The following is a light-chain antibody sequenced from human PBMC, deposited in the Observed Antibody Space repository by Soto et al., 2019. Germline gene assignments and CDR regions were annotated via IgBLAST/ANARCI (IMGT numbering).Light chain of an antibody. CDR2: GAS. J-gene: IGKJ4*01. CDR1: QSVSSN. Sequence: EIVMTQSPATLSVSPGERATLSCRASQSVSSNLAWYQQKPGQAPRLLIYGASTRATGIPARFSGSGSGTEFTLTIRSLQSEDLAVYYCQQYNSWPTLNFGGGTKVEIK. V-gene: IGKV3-15*01. CDR3: QQYNSWPTLN.